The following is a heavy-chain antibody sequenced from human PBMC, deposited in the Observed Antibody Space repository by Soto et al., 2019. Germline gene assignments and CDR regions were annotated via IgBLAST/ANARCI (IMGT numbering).Heavy chain of an antibody. CDR2: ISYDGSNK. Sequence: HPGGSLRLSCAASGFTFSSYAMHWVRQAPGKGLEWVAVISYDGSNKYYADSVKGRFTISRDNSKNTLYLQMNSLRAEDTAVYYCARDSSGWYVPGDYWGQGTLVTVSS. CDR3: ARDSSGWYVPGDY. CDR1: GFTFSSYA. V-gene: IGHV3-30-3*01. J-gene: IGHJ4*02. D-gene: IGHD6-19*01.